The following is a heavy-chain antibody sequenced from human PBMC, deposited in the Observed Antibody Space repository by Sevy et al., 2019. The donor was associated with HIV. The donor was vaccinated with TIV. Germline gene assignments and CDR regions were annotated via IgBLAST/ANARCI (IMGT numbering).Heavy chain of an antibody. CDR3: ARDSQGILPDY. V-gene: IGHV4-39*07. CDR1: GGSISSSNYY. J-gene: IGHJ4*02. CDR2: IFYTGTT. Sequence: SETLSLTCTVSGGSISSSNYYWGWIRQSPGKGLEWIGSIFYTGTTHYNPSLKSRVTISVDTSKNQFSLKLSSVTAADTAVYYCARDSQGILPDYWGQGTLVTVSS. D-gene: IGHD1-26*01.